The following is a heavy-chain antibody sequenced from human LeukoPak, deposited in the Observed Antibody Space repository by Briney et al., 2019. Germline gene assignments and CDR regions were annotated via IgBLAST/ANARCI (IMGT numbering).Heavy chain of an antibody. V-gene: IGHV3-23*01. Sequence: GGSLRLSCAASGFTLSTFAMIWVRQPPGKGLEWVSSIFPSGGEIHYADSVRGRFTISRDNSKSTLSLQMSSLRAEDTAIYYCATYRQVLLPFESWGQGTLVTVSS. CDR2: IFPSGGEI. CDR3: ATYRQVLLPFES. CDR1: GFTLSTFA. D-gene: IGHD2-8*02. J-gene: IGHJ4*02.